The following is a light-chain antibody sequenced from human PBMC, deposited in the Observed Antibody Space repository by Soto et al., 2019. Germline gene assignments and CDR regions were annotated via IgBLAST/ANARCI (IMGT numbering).Light chain of an antibody. J-gene: IGLJ1*01. CDR3: CSFAGSSTYV. CDR1: SRDVGSYNL. Sequence: QSALTQPASVSGSPGQSITISCTGTSRDVGSYNLVSWYQQHPGNAPKLIIYEGTKRPSGVSYRFSGSKSGNTASLTISGLQVEDEGDYHCCSFAGSSTYVFGTGTKVTVL. CDR2: EGT. V-gene: IGLV2-23*01.